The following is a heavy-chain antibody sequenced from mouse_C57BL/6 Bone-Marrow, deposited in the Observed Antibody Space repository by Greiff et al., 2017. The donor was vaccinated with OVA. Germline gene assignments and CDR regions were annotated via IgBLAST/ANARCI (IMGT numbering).Heavy chain of an antibody. J-gene: IGHJ2*01. CDR1: GFTFSSYT. CDR3: ARRLVATSFDY. D-gene: IGHD1-1*01. V-gene: IGHV5-9*01. Sequence: DVKLVESGGGLVKPGGSLKLSCAASGFTFSSYTMSWVRQTPEKRLEWVATISGGGGNTYYPDSVKGRFTISRDNAKNTLYLQMSSLRSEDTALYYCARRLVATSFDYWGQGTTLTVSS. CDR2: ISGGGGNT.